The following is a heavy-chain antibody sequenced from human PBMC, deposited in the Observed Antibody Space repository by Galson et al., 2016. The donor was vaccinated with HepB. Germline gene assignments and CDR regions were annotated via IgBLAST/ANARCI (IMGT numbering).Heavy chain of an antibody. CDR3: VRGSYSSDWYRTSAYDFGMDV. CDR1: GFTFSNYA. J-gene: IGHJ6*04. CDR2: ISYDASNK. D-gene: IGHD6-19*01. V-gene: IGHV3-30*03. Sequence: SLRLSCAASGFTFSNYAMHWVRQAPGKGLEWVAVISYDASNKYYADSVKGRFTISRENAKNSLYLHMNSLRAGDTAVYYCVRGSYSSDWYRTSAYDFGMDVWGKGTPVTVSS.